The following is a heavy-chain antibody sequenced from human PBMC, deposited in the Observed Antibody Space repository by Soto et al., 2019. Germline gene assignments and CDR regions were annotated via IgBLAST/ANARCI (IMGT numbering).Heavy chain of an antibody. CDR3: AGEGYCSSTSCYTASNWFDP. J-gene: IGHJ5*02. D-gene: IGHD2-2*02. V-gene: IGHV4-39*01. Sequence: PSETLSLTCTVSGGSISSSSYYWGWIRLPPGKGLEWIGSIYYSGSTYHNPSLKSRVTISVDTSKNQFSLKLSSVTAADTAVYYCAGEGYCSSTSCYTASNWFDPWGQGTLVTVSS. CDR1: GGSISSSSYY. CDR2: IYYSGST.